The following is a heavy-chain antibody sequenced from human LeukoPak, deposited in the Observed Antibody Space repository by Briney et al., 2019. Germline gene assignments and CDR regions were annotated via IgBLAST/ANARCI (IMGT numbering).Heavy chain of an antibody. CDR2: INPSVGST. V-gene: IGHV1-46*01. J-gene: IGHJ4*02. CDR1: GYTFTSYY. CDR3: ARAVGVRRAFDY. D-gene: IGHD1-26*01. Sequence: GASVKVSCKASGYTFTSYYMHWVRQAPGRGREWMGIINPSVGSTRYAQEFQGRVTMTRDTSTSTVYMELSSLRSDDTAVYYCARAVGVRRAFDYWGQGTLVTVSS.